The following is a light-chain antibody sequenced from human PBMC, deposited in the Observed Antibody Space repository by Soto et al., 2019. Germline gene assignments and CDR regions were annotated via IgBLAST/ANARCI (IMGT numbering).Light chain of an antibody. CDR2: AAS. V-gene: IGKV3-15*01. Sequence: EIVLTQSPGTLSLSPGERATLSCRASETVAGSYLAWYQQKPGQAPSLLIYAASTRAAGVPARFSGSGSGTEFTLTISSLQSEDFAVYFCQQYADWPKTFGQGTKVDIK. CDR3: QQYADWPKT. J-gene: IGKJ1*01. CDR1: ETVAGSY.